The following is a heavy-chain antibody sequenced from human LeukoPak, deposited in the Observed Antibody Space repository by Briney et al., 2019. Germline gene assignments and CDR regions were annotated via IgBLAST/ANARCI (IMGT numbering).Heavy chain of an antibody. CDR3: VRGDNRDY. D-gene: IGHD1-14*01. CDR2: IGYTSTDK. CDR1: GFSFSNYA. V-gene: IGHV3-21*01. Sequence: PGGSLRLSCAASGFSFSNYAMSWVRQAPARGPEWVSSIGYTSTDKYYVASVKGRFTISRDNAENSLYLQMNSLRAEDSAVYYCVRGDNRDYWGQGTLVTVSS. J-gene: IGHJ4*02.